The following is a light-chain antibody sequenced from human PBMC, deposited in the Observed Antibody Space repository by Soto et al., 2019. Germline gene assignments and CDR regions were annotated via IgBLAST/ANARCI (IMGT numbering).Light chain of an antibody. J-gene: IGKJ1*01. CDR3: QQRSNWPWT. CDR2: DAS. V-gene: IGKV3-11*01. CDR1: QSVSSY. Sequence: EIVLTQSPATLSLSPGERATLSCRASQSVSSYLAWYQQKPGQAPRLLISDASNRATGIPARFSGSGSGTDFTLTISSLEPEDFAIYYCQQRSNWPWTFGKGTKVEIK.